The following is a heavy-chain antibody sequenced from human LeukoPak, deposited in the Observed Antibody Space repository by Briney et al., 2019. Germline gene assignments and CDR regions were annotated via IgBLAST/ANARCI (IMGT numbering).Heavy chain of an antibody. CDR2: INHSGST. CDR1: GGSFSGYN. D-gene: IGHD5-18*01. J-gene: IGHJ4*02. Sequence: PSETLSLTCAVYGGSFSGYNWSWIRQPPGKGLEWMGEINHSGSTNYNPSLKSRVTISVDTSKNQFSLKLSSVTAADTAVYYCARVQDTAMVQGYFDYWGQGTLVTVSS. V-gene: IGHV4-34*01. CDR3: ARVQDTAMVQGYFDY.